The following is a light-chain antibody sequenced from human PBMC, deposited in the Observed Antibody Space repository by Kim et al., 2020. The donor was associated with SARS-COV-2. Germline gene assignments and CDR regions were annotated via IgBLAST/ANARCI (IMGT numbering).Light chain of an antibody. CDR2: EVS. V-gene: IGLV2-8*01. J-gene: IGLJ1*01. Sequence: GQSVTLPAPGTSRDDGGSNYFSWYQQPPGKAPNLLLYEVSKRPSGVPARFSGYKSGHTASLTVSGLQAEDEADYYCSSYAGRSLYVFGTGTNVTVL. CDR1: SRDDGGSNY. CDR3: SSYAGRSLYV.